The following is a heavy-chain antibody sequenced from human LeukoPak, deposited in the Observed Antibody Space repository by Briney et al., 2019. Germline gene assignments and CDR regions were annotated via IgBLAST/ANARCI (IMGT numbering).Heavy chain of an antibody. J-gene: IGHJ6*03. D-gene: IGHD5-18*01. CDR3: AKDRDGYSNYYYYYMDV. CDR1: GFTFSNYA. CDR2: ISESGGTT. Sequence: GGSLRLSCAASGFTFSNYAMSWVRQAPGKGLDWVSGISESGGTTYYADSVRGRFTISIDNSKNTLYLQMNSLRAEDTAVFYCAKDRDGYSNYYYYYMDVWGKGTTVTVSS. V-gene: IGHV3-23*01.